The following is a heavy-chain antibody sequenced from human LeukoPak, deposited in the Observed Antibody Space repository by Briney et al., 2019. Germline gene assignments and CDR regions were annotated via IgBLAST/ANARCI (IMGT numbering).Heavy chain of an antibody. Sequence: ASVKVSCKASGGTFSSCAISWVRQAPGQGLEWMGGIIPIFGTANYAQKFQGRVTITADESTSTAYMELSSLRSEDTAVCYCARGYSGSYFGYWGQGTLVTVSS. D-gene: IGHD1-26*01. CDR1: GGTFSSCA. V-gene: IGHV1-69*01. J-gene: IGHJ4*02. CDR2: IIPIFGTA. CDR3: ARGYSGSYFGY.